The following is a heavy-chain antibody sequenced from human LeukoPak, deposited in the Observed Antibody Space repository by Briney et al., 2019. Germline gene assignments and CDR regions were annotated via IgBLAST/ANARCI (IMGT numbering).Heavy chain of an antibody. CDR1: GFTFDDYG. CDR3: ARVEGYYYDSSGYYFDY. V-gene: IGHV3-20*04. CDR2: INWNGGST. Sequence: GGYLRLSCAASGFTFDDYGMSWVRQAPGKGLEWVSGINWNGGSTGYADSVKGRFTISRDNAKNSLYLQMNSLRAEDTALYYCARVEGYYYDSSGYYFDYWGQGTLVTVSS. J-gene: IGHJ4*02. D-gene: IGHD3-22*01.